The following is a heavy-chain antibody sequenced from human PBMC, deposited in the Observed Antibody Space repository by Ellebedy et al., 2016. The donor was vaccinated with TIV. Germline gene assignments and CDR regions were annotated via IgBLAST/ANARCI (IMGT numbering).Heavy chain of an antibody. V-gene: IGHV3-21*01. J-gene: IGHJ5*02. CDR1: GFTFSSYS. Sequence: GESLKISCAASGFTFSSYSMNWVRQAPGKGLEWVSSISSSSSYIYYADSVKGRFTISRDNAKNSLYLQMNSLRAEDTAVYYCARDRWIDPWGQGTLVTVSS. CDR3: ARDRWIDP. CDR2: ISSSSSYI.